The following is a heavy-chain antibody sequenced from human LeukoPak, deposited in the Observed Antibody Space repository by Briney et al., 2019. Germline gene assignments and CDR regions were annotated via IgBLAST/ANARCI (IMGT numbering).Heavy chain of an antibody. D-gene: IGHD6-19*01. CDR2: ISAYNGNT. CDR1: GYTFTSYG. Sequence: GASVKVSCKASGYTFTSYGISWVRQAPGQGLEWMGWISAYNGNTNYAQKLQGRVTMTTDTSTSTAYMELRSLRSDDTAVYYCARGRAVAGTTHNWFDPWGQGTLVTVSS. CDR3: ARGRAVAGTTHNWFDP. J-gene: IGHJ5*02. V-gene: IGHV1-18*01.